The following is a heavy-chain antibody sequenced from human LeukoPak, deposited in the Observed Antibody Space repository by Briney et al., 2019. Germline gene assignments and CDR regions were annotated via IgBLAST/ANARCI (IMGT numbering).Heavy chain of an antibody. CDR3: ARTGPEHLPTYFDH. CDR1: GGSISSGPYF. V-gene: IGHV4-30-2*06. J-gene: IGHJ4*02. CDR2: IWPSGST. D-gene: IGHD2-21*01. Sequence: SSQTLSLTCSVSGGSISSGPYFWSCIRQSPGQGLECIGYIWPSGSTNYNPSLSGRVAISLDKSRNHFTLMVTAVTAADTAFYYCARTGPEHLPTYFDHWGRGILVTVSS.